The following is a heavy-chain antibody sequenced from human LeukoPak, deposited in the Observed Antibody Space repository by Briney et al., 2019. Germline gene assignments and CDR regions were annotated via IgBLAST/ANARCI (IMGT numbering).Heavy chain of an antibody. CDR3: ARVSSSSWYGDFDY. Sequence: GGSLRLSCAASGFTFDDYGMSWVRHASGKGLEWVSGINWNGGSTGYADSVKGRFTISRDNAKNSLYLQMNSLRAEDTALYHCARVSSSSWYGDFDYWGQGTLVTVSS. J-gene: IGHJ4*02. D-gene: IGHD6-13*01. V-gene: IGHV3-20*01. CDR1: GFTFDDYG. CDR2: INWNGGST.